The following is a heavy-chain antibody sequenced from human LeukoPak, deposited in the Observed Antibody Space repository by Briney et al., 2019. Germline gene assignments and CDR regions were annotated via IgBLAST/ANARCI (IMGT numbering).Heavy chain of an antibody. CDR3: ARHAISGSYSDAFDI. Sequence: PSETLSLTCTVSGGSISSYYWSWIRQPPGKGLEWIGYIYYSGSTNYNPSLKSRVTISVDPSKNQFSLKLSSVTAADTAVYYCARHAISGSYSDAFDIWGQGTMVTVSS. CDR1: GGSISSYY. V-gene: IGHV4-59*08. CDR2: IYYSGST. J-gene: IGHJ3*02. D-gene: IGHD1-26*01.